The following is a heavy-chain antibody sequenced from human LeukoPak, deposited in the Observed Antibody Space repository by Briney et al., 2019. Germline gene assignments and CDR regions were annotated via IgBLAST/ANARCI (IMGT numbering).Heavy chain of an antibody. D-gene: IGHD6-19*01. CDR1: GFTVSSNY. V-gene: IGHV3-66*01. Sequence: GGSLRLSCAASGFTVSSNYMSWVRQAPGKGLEWVSVSYSGGSTYYADSVKGRFTISRDNSKNTLYLEMNSLRAEHTAVYYCARDRFDSSGFNWFDPWGQGTLVSVSS. J-gene: IGHJ5*02. CDR2: SYSGGST. CDR3: ARDRFDSSGFNWFDP.